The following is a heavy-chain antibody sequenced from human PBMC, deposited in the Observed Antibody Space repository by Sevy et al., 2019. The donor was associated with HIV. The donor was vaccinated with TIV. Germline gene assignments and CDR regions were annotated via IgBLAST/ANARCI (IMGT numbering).Heavy chain of an antibody. V-gene: IGHV4-34*01. CDR3: ARDTMVRGVLVD. CDR2: INHSGST. D-gene: IGHD3-10*01. CDR1: GGSFSGYY. Sequence: SETLSLTCAVYGGSFSGYYWSWIRQPPGKGLEWIGEINHSGSTNYNPSLKSRVTISVDTSKNQFSLKLSSVTAADTAVYYCARDTMVRGVLVDWGQGTLVTVSS. J-gene: IGHJ4*02.